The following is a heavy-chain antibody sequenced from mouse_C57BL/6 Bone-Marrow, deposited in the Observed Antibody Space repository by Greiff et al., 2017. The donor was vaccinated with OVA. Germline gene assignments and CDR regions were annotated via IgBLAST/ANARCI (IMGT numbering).Heavy chain of an antibody. CDR2: IDPENGDT. J-gene: IGHJ3*01. V-gene: IGHV14-4*01. CDR3: TTDSSGYVLFAY. CDR1: GFNIKDDY. D-gene: IGHD3-2*02. Sequence: EVKLVESGAELVRPGASVKLSCTASGFNIKDDYMHWVKQRPEQGLEWIGWIDPENGDTEYASKFQGKATITADTSSNTAYLQLSSLTSEDTAVYYCTTDSSGYVLFAYWGQGTLVTVSA.